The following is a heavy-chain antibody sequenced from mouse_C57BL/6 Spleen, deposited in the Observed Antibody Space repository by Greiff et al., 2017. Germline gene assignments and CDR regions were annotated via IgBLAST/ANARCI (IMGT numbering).Heavy chain of an antibody. J-gene: IGHJ2*01. V-gene: IGHV1-22*01. CDR2: INPNNGGT. CDR1: GYTFTDYN. Sequence: EVQLQQSGPELVKPGASVKMSCKASGYTFTDYNMHWVKQSHGKSLEWIGYINPNNGGTSYNQKFKGKATLTVNKSSSTAYMALRSLTSEDSAVYYGARRGRILLRFFDYWGQGTTLTVSS. CDR3: ARRGRILLRFFDY. D-gene: IGHD1-1*01.